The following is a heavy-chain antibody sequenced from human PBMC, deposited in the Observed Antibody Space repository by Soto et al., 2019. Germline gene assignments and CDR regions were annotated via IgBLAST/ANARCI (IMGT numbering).Heavy chain of an antibody. V-gene: IGHV4-59*01. J-gene: IGHJ6*02. CDR3: AGDRYDLWSGYPEAV. Sequence: SETLSLTCSVSGGSISSGYWAWIRHPPGKGLEWIGYIYYSGSTNYNPSLKSRVTISVDTSKNQFSLKLSSVTAADTAVYYCAGDRYDLWSGYPEAVWXQGTTVTVSS. D-gene: IGHD3-3*01. CDR1: GGSISSGY. CDR2: IYYSGST.